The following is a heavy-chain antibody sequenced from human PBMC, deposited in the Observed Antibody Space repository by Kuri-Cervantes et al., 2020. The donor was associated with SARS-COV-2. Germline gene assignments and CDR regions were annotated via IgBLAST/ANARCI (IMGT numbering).Heavy chain of an antibody. CDR3: AKEGSSGWYGGD. Sequence: GGSLRLSYEASGFIFSRYGMHWVRQAPGKGLEWVAAIGYDGSRKHYSDSLKGRFTIPRDNSQNTVYLQMSTLRDDDTAVYYCAKEGSSGWYGGDWGQGALVTVSS. V-gene: IGHV3-30*18. CDR1: GFIFSRYG. D-gene: IGHD6-19*01. J-gene: IGHJ4*02. CDR2: IGYDGSRK.